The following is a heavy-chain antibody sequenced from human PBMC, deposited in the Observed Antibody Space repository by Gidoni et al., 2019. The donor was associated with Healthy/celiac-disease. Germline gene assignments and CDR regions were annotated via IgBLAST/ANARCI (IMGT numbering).Heavy chain of an antibody. CDR3: AREGFDY. CDR2: INHSGST. Sequence: QVQLQQWGAGLLKPSETMSLTRAVYGGSFSGYYWSWIRQPPGQGLEWIGEINHSGSTNFNPSLKSRVTISVDTSKNQFSLKLSSVTAADTAVYYCAREGFDYWGQGTLVTVSS. CDR1: GGSFSGYY. J-gene: IGHJ4*02. V-gene: IGHV4-34*01.